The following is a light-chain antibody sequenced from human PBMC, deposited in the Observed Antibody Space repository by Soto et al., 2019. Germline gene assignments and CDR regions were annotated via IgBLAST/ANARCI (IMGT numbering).Light chain of an antibody. CDR1: QGISNY. V-gene: IGKV1-27*01. Sequence: IQVDHAARPITTNIGDRVAITCRASQGISNYLAWFQQRPGKVPKFLIYAASTLQSGVPSRFSGSGSGTDFTLTISSLQPEDVATYYCQKYNSAPFTFGPGTKVDI. CDR3: QKYNSAPFT. J-gene: IGKJ3*01. CDR2: AAS.